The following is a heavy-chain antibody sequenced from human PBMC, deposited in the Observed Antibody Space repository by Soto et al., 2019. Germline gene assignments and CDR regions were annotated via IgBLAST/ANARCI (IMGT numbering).Heavy chain of an antibody. CDR1: GYSCTSYW. CDR2: IYPGDSET. Sequence: GELQRDSRKGSGYSCTSYWMGWVSKQPGKGLEWMGIIYPGDSETRYRPSFQGQVTISADKSISTAYLQWSSLKASDSAMYYCARPRIVGAIDAFDIWGQGTMVTVSS. J-gene: IGHJ3*02. CDR3: ARPRIVGAIDAFDI. D-gene: IGHD1-26*01. V-gene: IGHV5-51*01.